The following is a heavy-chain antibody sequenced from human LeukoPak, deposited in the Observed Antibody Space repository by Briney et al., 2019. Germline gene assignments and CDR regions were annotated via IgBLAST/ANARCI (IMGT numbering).Heavy chain of an antibody. D-gene: IGHD3-10*01. CDR2: ISYDGSNK. J-gene: IGHJ5*02. V-gene: IGHV3-30*18. CDR1: GFTFSSYG. Sequence: TGGSLRLSCAASGFTFSSYGMHWVRQASGKGLEWVAVISYDGSNKYYADSVKGRFTISRDNSKNTLYLQMNSLRAEDTAVYYCAKDLHYYGSGFDPWGQGTLVTVSS. CDR3: AKDLHYYGSGFDP.